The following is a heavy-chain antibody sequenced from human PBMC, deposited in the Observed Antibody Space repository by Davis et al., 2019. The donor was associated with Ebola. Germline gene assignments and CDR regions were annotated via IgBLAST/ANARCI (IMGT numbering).Heavy chain of an antibody. J-gene: IGHJ4*02. CDR1: GFSFSDSY. V-gene: IGHV3-11*01. D-gene: IGHD3-10*02. Sequence: PGGSLRLSCAASGFSFSDSYMNWIRQAPGKGLEWISFISVSPTTIYYADSVQGRFTISRDNAKNPLFLQMDSLRADDTAVYYCATSPSAMFFDNWGQGTLVTVSS. CDR2: ISVSPTTI. CDR3: ATSPSAMFFDN.